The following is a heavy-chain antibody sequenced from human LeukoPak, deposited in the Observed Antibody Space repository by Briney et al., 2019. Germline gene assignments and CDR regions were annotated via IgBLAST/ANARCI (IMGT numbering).Heavy chain of an antibody. CDR1: GFTFSSYA. D-gene: IGHD3-22*01. V-gene: IGHV3-23*01. Sequence: GGSLRLFCAASGFTFSSYAMSWVRQAPGKGLEWVSAISGSVGSTYYADSVKGRFTISRDNSKNTLYLQMNSLRAEDTAVYYCAKVDKETLQYYYDSSGSQGMDVWGQGTTVTVSS. CDR3: AKVDKETLQYYYDSSGSQGMDV. CDR2: ISGSVGST. J-gene: IGHJ6*02.